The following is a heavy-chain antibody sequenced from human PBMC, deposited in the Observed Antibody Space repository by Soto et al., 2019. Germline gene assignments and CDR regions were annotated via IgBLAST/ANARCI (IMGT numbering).Heavy chain of an antibody. J-gene: IGHJ3*02. CDR2: IYYSGST. CDR3: ASYQQSYAFDI. V-gene: IGHV4-31*03. CDR1: GGSVSSGGYY. Sequence: PSETLSLTCTVSGGSVSSGGYYWSWIRQHPGKGLEWIGYIYYSGSTYYNPSLKSRVTISVDTSKNQFSLKLSSVTAADTAVYYCASYQQSYAFDIWGQGTMVTVSS. D-gene: IGHD2-2*01.